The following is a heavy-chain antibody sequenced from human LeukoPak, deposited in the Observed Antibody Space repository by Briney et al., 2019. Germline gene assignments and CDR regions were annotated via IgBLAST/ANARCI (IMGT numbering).Heavy chain of an antibody. V-gene: IGHV4-39*07. Sequence: PSETLSLTCTVSGGSISSSSYYWGWIRQPPGKGLEWIGYIYYSGSTYYNPSLKSRVTISVDTSKNQFSLKLSSVTAADTAVYYCARATYYYYYMDVWGKGTTVTVSS. CDR1: GGSISSSSYY. J-gene: IGHJ6*03. CDR2: IYYSGST. CDR3: ARATYYYYYMDV. D-gene: IGHD2-21*01.